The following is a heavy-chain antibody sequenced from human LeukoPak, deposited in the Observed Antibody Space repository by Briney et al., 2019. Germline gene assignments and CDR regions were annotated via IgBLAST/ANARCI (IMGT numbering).Heavy chain of an antibody. J-gene: IGHJ6*03. CDR2: ISGSGDKT. CDR3: AKDTTAWWYHRAYMNV. Sequence: GGSLRLSCAASGFSLSTYALSWVRQAPGGGLGWVAAISGSGDKTYHADSVKGRFTISKDNSENRLSLQMDSLRAEDTAVYFCAKDTTAWWYHRAYMNVWGKGTTVTVSS. CDR1: GFSLSTYA. V-gene: IGHV3-23*01. D-gene: IGHD2-15*01.